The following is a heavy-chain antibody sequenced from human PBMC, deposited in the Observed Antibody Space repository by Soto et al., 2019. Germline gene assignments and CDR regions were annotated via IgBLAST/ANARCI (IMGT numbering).Heavy chain of an antibody. CDR1: GGSISSYY. V-gene: IGHV4-59*01. CDR2: IYYSGST. CDR3: ARTTHIAAAGTNWFDP. Sequence: PSETLSLTCTVSGGSISSYYWSWIRQPPGKGLEWIGYIYYSGSTNYNPSLKSRVTISVDTSKNQFSLKLSSVTAADTAVYYCARTTHIAAAGTNWFDPWGQGTLVTVSS. D-gene: IGHD6-13*01. J-gene: IGHJ5*02.